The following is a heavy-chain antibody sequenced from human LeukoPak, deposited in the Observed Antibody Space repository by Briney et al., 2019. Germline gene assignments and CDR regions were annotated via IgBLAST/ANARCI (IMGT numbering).Heavy chain of an antibody. D-gene: IGHD3-10*01. J-gene: IGHJ5*02. CDR3: AKERYYYGSGSGNWFDP. CDR1: GFTFSSYG. V-gene: IGHV3-30*18. Sequence: PGGSLRLSCAASGFTFSSYGMHWVRQAPGKGLEWVAVISYDGSNKYYADSVKGRFTISRDNSKNTLYLQMNSLRAEDTAVYYCAKERYYYGSGSGNWFDPWGQGTLVTVSS. CDR2: ISYDGSNK.